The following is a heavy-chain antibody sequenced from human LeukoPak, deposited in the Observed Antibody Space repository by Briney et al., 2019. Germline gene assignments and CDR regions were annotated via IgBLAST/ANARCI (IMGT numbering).Heavy chain of an antibody. Sequence: ASVKVSCKASGYTFTGYYMHWVRQAPGQGLEWMGWINPNSGGTNYAQKFQGRVTMTRDTSIRTAYMELSRLRSDDTAVYYCARIAEYYDSSGSLDYWGQGTLDTVSS. D-gene: IGHD3-22*01. CDR1: GYTFTGYY. J-gene: IGHJ4*02. CDR3: ARIAEYYDSSGSLDY. CDR2: INPNSGGT. V-gene: IGHV1-2*02.